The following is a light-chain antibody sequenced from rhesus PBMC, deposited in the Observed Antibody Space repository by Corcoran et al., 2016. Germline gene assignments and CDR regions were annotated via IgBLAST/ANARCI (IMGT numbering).Light chain of an antibody. CDR2: YAS. Sequence: DIQMTQSPSSLSASVGDTVTITCRASQGISNYLAWYQQKQGKAPKPLIYYASNLESGVPSRFSGSGSGTDFTLTISSLQPEDVATYYCQQHTSYPPWTFGQGTKVEIK. CDR1: QGISNY. CDR3: QQHTSYPPWT. J-gene: IGKJ1*01. V-gene: IGKV1S14*01.